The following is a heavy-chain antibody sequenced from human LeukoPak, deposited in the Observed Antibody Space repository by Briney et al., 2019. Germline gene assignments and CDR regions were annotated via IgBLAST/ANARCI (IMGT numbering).Heavy chain of an antibody. CDR2: IKQDGSKN. J-gene: IGHJ4*02. CDR3: ARDKIVGATYFDY. V-gene: IGHV3-7*01. D-gene: IGHD1-26*01. Sequence: GGSLRLSCAASGFTFSSYEMNWVRQAPGKGLEWVANIKQDGSKNYYVESVKGRFTISRDNAKNSLYLQMNSLRVEDTAVYYCARDKIVGATYFDYWGQGTLVTVSS. CDR1: GFTFSSYE.